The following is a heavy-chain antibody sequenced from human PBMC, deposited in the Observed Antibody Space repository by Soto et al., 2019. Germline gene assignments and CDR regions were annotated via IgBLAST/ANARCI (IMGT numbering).Heavy chain of an antibody. Sequence: ASVKVSCKVSGYTLTELSMHWVRQAPGKGLEWMGGFDPEDGETIYAQKFQGRVTMTEDTSTDTAYMELSSLRSEDTAVYYCATQVGATRFIYYYGMDVWGQGTTVTVS. CDR2: FDPEDGET. CDR3: ATQVGATRFIYYYGMDV. J-gene: IGHJ6*02. CDR1: GYTLTELS. D-gene: IGHD1-26*01. V-gene: IGHV1-24*01.